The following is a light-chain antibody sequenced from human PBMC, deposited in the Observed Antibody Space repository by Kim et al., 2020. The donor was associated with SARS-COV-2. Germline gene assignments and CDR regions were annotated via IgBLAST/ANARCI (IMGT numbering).Light chain of an antibody. CDR2: GAS. V-gene: IGKV3-15*01. CDR1: QSVSRN. CDR3: QQYINWPLT. Sequence: VVPGERATPSCRASQSVSRNLAWYQQKPGQAPRLLIYGASTRDTAVPARISGSGSGTEFTLTISSLQSEDFAVYYCQQYINWPLTFGGGTKVDIK. J-gene: IGKJ4*01.